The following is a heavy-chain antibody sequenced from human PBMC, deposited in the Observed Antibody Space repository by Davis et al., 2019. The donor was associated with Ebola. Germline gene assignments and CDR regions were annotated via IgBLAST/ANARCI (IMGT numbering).Heavy chain of an antibody. J-gene: IGHJ6*02. CDR1: GFTLSSNS. CDR3: ARSRFPYGMDV. D-gene: IGHD3-3*01. Sequence: GGSLRLSCEASGFTLSSNSMNWVRQAPGKGLEWVSYISSSSTYIHYADSVKGRFTISRDNAKNSLYLQMNSLRAEDTAVYYCARSRFPYGMDVWGQGTTVTVSS. CDR2: ISSSSTYI. V-gene: IGHV3-21*01.